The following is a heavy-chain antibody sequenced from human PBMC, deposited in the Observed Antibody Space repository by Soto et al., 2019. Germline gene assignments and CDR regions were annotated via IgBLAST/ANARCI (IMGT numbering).Heavy chain of an antibody. CDR1: GFTFSDHY. V-gene: IGHV3-72*01. Sequence: GGSLRLSCAASGFTFSDHYMDWVRQAPGKGLEWVGRIRNKANSYITEYAASLKGRLTISRDDSKNSLYLQMDSLKTEDTAVYYCTTVNGYSYGFDYWGQGTLVTVSS. D-gene: IGHD5-18*01. CDR3: TTVNGYSYGFDY. J-gene: IGHJ4*02. CDR2: IRNKANSYIT.